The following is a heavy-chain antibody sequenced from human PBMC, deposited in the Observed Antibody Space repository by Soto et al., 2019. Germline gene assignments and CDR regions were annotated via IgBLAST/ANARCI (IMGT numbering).Heavy chain of an antibody. CDR1: GFTFSTYA. CDR2: IRDSGST. J-gene: IGHJ5*02. D-gene: IGHD6-19*01. Sequence: EVQLLESGGGLVQPGGSLRLSCAASGFTFSTYAMTWVRQAPGKGLEWVSVIRDSGSTYYADSVKGRFTLSRDNSKNTLDMQMNSLRAEDTAMYFCAKSAGYQSLAVSGSWGQGTLVIVSS. CDR3: AKSAGYQSLAVSGS. V-gene: IGHV3-23*01.